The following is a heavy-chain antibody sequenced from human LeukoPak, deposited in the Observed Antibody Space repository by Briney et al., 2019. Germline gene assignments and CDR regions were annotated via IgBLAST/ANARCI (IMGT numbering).Heavy chain of an antibody. CDR1: GFTFSSYW. CDR3: ARAGHNSGDY. J-gene: IGHJ4*02. V-gene: IGHV3-7*01. Sequence: GGSLRLSCAASGFTFSSYWMSWIRQAPGKGLEWVAHINPGGSEKLYVDSVKGRFTISRDDAANSVFLQLNSLRADDTAMYYCARAGHNSGDYWGQGTLVTVSS. D-gene: IGHD6-19*01. CDR2: INPGGSEK.